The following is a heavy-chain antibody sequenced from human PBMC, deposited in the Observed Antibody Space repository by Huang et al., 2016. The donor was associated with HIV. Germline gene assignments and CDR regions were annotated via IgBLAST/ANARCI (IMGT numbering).Heavy chain of an antibody. V-gene: IGHV3-7*01. CDR2: IKQDESEK. D-gene: IGHD1-7*01. J-gene: IGHJ6*02. CDR3: ATKTAAMDI. Sequence: VESGGRLVQPGGSLRLSCVGSTFRFGAFWMSWVRQSPVKGLEWVANIKQDESEKYYVDSVKGRFNISRDNAKKVLFLEMNNVRVEDTATYYCATKTAAMDIWGQGTTVTVS. CDR1: TFRFGAFW.